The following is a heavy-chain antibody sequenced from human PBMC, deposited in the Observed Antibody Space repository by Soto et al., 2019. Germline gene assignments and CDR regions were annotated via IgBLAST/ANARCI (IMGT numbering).Heavy chain of an antibody. J-gene: IGHJ4*02. CDR2: ISYDGSNK. CDR1: GFTFSSYA. Sequence: PGGSLRLSCAASGFTFSSYAMHWVRQAPGKGLEWVAVISYDGSNKYYADSVKGRFTISRDNSKNTLYLQMNSLRAEDTAVYYCAREPTHSSGYWVYLDYWGQGTLVTVSS. V-gene: IGHV3-30-3*01. D-gene: IGHD3-22*01. CDR3: AREPTHSSGYWVYLDY.